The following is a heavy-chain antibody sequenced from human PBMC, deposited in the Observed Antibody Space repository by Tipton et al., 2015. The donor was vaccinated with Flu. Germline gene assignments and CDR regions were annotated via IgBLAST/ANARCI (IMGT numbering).Heavy chain of an antibody. J-gene: IGHJ3*02. D-gene: IGHD6-13*01. CDR1: GGSFSGYY. CDR2: INHSGST. V-gene: IGHV4-34*01. Sequence: LRLSCAVYGGSFSGYYWCWIRQPPGKGLEWIGEINHSGSTNYNPSLKSRVTISVDTSKNQFSPKLSSVTAADTAVYYCARGGRAPLRSSWSNAFDIWGQGTMVTVSS. CDR3: ARGGRAPLRSSWSNAFDI.